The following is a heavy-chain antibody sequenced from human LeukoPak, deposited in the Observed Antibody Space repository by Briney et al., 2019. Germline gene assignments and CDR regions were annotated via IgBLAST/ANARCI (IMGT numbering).Heavy chain of an antibody. J-gene: IGHJ4*02. CDR1: GYTLTELS. V-gene: IGHV1-18*01. Sequence: ASVKVSCKVSGYTLTELSMHWVRQAPGQGLEWMGWISANNGNTNYAQKLQGRVTMTTDTSTSTVYMELRSLRSDDTAVYYCARERSGSYSHFDYWGQGTLVTVSS. D-gene: IGHD1-26*01. CDR3: ARERSGSYSHFDY. CDR2: ISANNGNT.